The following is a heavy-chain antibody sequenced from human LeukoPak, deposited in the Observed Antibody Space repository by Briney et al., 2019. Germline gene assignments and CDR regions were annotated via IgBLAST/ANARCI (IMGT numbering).Heavy chain of an antibody. J-gene: IGHJ5*02. D-gene: IGHD3-22*01. V-gene: IGHV3-9*01. Sequence: GRSLRLSCAASGFTFDDYAMHWVRQAPGKGLEWVSGISWNSGSIGYVDSVKGRFTISRDNAKNSLYLQMNSLRAEDTALYYCAKDITSSGRGWFDPWGQGTLVTVSS. CDR2: ISWNSGSI. CDR3: AKDITSSGRGWFDP. CDR1: GFTFDDYA.